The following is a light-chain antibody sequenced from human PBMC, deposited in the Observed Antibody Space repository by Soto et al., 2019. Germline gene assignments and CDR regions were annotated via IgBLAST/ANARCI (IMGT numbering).Light chain of an antibody. J-gene: IGKJ1*01. V-gene: IGKV1-39*01. CDR1: QSISNH. Sequence: DIQMTQSPSSLSASVEDRVIITCRASQSISNHLNWYQQKPGKAPKLLIFAASSLQSGVPSRFSGSRSGPDFTLTISSLQPEDCETYYCQQSYSSPPTFGQGTKVDI. CDR2: AAS. CDR3: QQSYSSPPT.